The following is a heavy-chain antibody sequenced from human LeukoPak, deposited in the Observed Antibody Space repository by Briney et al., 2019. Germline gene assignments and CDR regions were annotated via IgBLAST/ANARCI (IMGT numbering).Heavy chain of an antibody. V-gene: IGHV4-4*07. CDR1: SDSINGYY. J-gene: IGHJ4*02. CDR3: ARDFTADSNGYYDF. CDR2: IYSSGST. D-gene: IGHD3-22*01. Sequence: PSETLSLTCTVSSDSINGYYWNWFRQPAAKGLEWIGRIYSSGSTNYNPSLKSRVAMSIDTSKSHFSLKLSSVTAADTAMYYCARDFTADSNGYYDFWGQGTLVTVSS.